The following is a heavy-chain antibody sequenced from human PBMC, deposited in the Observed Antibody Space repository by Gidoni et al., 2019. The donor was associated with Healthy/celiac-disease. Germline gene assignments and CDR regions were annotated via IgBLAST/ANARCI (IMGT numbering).Heavy chain of an antibody. CDR1: GGSISSSSYY. Sequence: QLQLQESGPGLVKPSETLSRTCTVSGGSISSSSYYWGWIRQPPGKGLEWIGSIYYSGSTYYNPSLKSRVTISVDTSKNQFSLKLSSVTAADTAVYYCARHHIVGTLGWFDPWGQGTLVTVSS. J-gene: IGHJ5*02. D-gene: IGHD2-15*01. CDR2: IYYSGST. V-gene: IGHV4-39*01. CDR3: ARHHIVGTLGWFDP.